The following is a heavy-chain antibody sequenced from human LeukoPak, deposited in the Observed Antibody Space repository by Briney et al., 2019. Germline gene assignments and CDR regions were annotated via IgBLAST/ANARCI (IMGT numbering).Heavy chain of an antibody. CDR2: ISWNSGSI. CDR3: AKARGHGGYSPYYFDY. J-gene: IGHJ4*02. V-gene: IGHV3-9*01. Sequence: PGGSLRLSCAASGFTFDDYAMHWVRQAPGKGLEWVSGISWNSGSIGYADSVKGRFTISRDNAKNSLYLQMNSLRAEDTALYYCAKARGHGGYSPYYFDYWGQGTLVTVSS. D-gene: IGHD5-12*01. CDR1: GFTFDDYA.